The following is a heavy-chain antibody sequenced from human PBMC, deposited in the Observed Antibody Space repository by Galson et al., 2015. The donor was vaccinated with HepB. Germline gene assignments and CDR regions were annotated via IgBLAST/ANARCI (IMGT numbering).Heavy chain of an antibody. CDR2: IRASGGGT. CDR3: AKVRIVLAPDLLLQGRLEQRLGYMDV. D-gene: IGHD2-8*02. V-gene: IGHV3-23*01. CDR1: GFTFSNHA. J-gene: IGHJ6*03. Sequence: SLRLSCAASGFTFSNHAMSWVRQAPGMGLEWVSGIRASGGGTYYADSMRGRFTISRDNSKNTLYLQVNSLRAEDTAVYYCAKVRIVLAPDLLLQGRLEQRLGYMDVWGKGTTVTVSS.